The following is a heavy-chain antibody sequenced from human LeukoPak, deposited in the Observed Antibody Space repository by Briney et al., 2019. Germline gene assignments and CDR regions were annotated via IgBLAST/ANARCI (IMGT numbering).Heavy chain of an antibody. CDR3: ATETYARGAFDI. CDR2: IVVGSGNT. J-gene: IGHJ3*02. D-gene: IGHD2-2*01. Sequence: GASVKVSCKASGFTFTSSAMQWVRQARGQRLEWIGWIVVGSGNTNYAQKFQERVTITRDMSTSTAYMELSSLRSEDTAVYYCATETYARGAFDIWGQGTMVTVSS. CDR1: GFTFTSSA. V-gene: IGHV1-58*02.